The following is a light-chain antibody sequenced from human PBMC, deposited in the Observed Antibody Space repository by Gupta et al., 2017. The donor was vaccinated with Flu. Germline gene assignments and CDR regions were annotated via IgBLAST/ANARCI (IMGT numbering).Light chain of an antibody. CDR1: SSDIGSYNN. J-gene: IGLJ1*01. V-gene: IGLV2-14*03. CDR3: SSYTSNSALYV. Sequence: GQSITISCTGTSSDIGSYNNVSWYQQHPGKAPKLMIYEVSNRPSGVSNRFSGSKSGNTASLTISGLQAEDEADYYCSSYTSNSALYVFGTGTKVTVL. CDR2: EVS.